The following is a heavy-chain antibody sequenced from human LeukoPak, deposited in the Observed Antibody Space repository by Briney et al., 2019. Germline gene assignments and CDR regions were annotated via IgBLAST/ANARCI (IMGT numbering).Heavy chain of an antibody. CDR3: AKVGRDYGDFFYFDY. J-gene: IGHJ4*02. D-gene: IGHD4-17*01. V-gene: IGHV3-23*01. CDR1: GFTFSTYA. CDR2: INHSGGST. Sequence: GGSLRLSCAASGFTFSTYAMSWVRQAPGKGLEWVSAINHSGGSTYYADSVKGRFTIFRDNSKNTLYLQLNSLRAEDTAVYYCAKVGRDYGDFFYFDYWGQGTLVTVSS.